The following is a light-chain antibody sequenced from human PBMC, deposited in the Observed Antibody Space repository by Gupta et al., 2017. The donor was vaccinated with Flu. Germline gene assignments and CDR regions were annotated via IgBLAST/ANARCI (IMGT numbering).Light chain of an antibody. CDR2: GAS. Sequence: EIVLTQSPCTLSLSPGERATLSCRASQSVSSSYLAWYQQSPGQAPRLLIYGASNRTTGIPDRFSGGGSGTDFTLTISRLEPEDFAVYYCQQYGSSSGLTFGGGTRVEIK. CDR1: QSVSSSY. V-gene: IGKV3-20*01. CDR3: QQYGSSSGLT. J-gene: IGKJ4*01.